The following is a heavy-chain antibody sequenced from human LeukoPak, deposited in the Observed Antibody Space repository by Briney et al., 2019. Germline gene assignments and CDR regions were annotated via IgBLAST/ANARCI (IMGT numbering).Heavy chain of an antibody. CDR3: TRGSYYYGSG. CDR1: GFSFSSYA. J-gene: IGHJ4*02. Sequence: GGSLRLSCAAPGFSFSSYAMNWVRQAPGKGPEWVSTISGSGGSTYYADSVKGRITISRDNSKNTLYLQMNSLRAGDTAVYYCTRGSYYYGSGWGQGTLVTVSS. CDR2: ISGSGGST. D-gene: IGHD3-10*01. V-gene: IGHV3-23*01.